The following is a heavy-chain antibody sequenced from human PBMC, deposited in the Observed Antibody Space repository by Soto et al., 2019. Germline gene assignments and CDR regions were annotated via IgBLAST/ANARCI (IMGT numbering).Heavy chain of an antibody. V-gene: IGHV4-61*01. Sequence: PSETLSLTCTVSGGSVSSGSYYWSWIRQPPGKGLEWIGYIYYSGSTNYNPSLKSRVTISVDTSKNQFSLKLSSVTAADTAVYYCASHPRVDTAMVGIEKRDYYYGMDVWGQGTTVTVSS. D-gene: IGHD5-18*01. CDR2: IYYSGST. J-gene: IGHJ6*02. CDR1: GGSVSSGSYY. CDR3: ASHPRVDTAMVGIEKRDYYYGMDV.